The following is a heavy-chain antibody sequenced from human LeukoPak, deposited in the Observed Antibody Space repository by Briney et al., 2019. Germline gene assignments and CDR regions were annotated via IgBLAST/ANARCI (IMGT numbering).Heavy chain of an antibody. CDR2: INPNSGGT. V-gene: IGHV1-2*02. D-gene: IGHD3-10*01. CDR1: GYTFTGYY. J-gene: IGHJ5*02. Sequence: ASVKDSSKASGYTFTGYYMHWVRQAPGQGLEWMGWINPNSGGTNYAQKFQGRVTMTSDTPISTAYMELSRLRSDDTAVYYCARAYSTMVRGVKYWFDPWGQGTLVTVSS. CDR3: ARAYSTMVRGVKYWFDP.